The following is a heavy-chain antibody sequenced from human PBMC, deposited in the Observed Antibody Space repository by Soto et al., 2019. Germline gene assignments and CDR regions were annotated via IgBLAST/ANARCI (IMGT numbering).Heavy chain of an antibody. CDR2: LSAYNGDT. J-gene: IGHJ3*01. CDR3: SRWTAIVGGAEALDV. Sequence: QVQLVQSGAEVKKPGASVRVSRKTSGYTFINYGITWVRQAPGQGLEWMGWLSAYNGDTSSSEKLQDRFTMTTDTSTNTVYIDLRSLTSDDTAVDSWSRWTAIVGGAEALDVWGQGTMVIVSS. CDR1: GYTFINYG. D-gene: IGHD1-26*01. V-gene: IGHV1-18*01.